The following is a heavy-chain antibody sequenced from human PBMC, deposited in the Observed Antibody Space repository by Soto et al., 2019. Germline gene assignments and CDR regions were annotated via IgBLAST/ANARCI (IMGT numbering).Heavy chain of an antibody. Sequence: QLQLQESGPGLVKPSETLSLTCTVSGGSIRSDSYYWGSIRHPPGKGLEWIGRIHDSGSAYYNTSLKTRRTMAIVTSKAHLALKLTSVNAADTGVYYCARHVNWSYGYSTDGWGEGATVTVSS. J-gene: IGHJ6*01. CDR1: GGSIRSDSYY. CDR2: IHDSGSA. V-gene: IGHV4-39*02. CDR3: ARHVNWSYGYSTDG. D-gene: IGHD1-7*01.